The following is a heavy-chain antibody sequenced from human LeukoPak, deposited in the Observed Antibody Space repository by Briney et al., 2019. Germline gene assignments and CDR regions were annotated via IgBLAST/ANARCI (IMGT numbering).Heavy chain of an antibody. V-gene: IGHV3-33*01. CDR1: GFTFSSYG. CDR3: ARDNGHSSGWYYFDY. D-gene: IGHD6-19*01. CDR2: IWYDGSNK. Sequence: PGGSLRLSCAASGFTFSSYGMHWVRKAPGKGLEWVAVIWYDGSNKYYADSVKGRFTISRDNSKNTLYLQMNSLRAEDTAVYYCARDNGHSSGWYYFDYWGQGTLVTVSS. J-gene: IGHJ4*02.